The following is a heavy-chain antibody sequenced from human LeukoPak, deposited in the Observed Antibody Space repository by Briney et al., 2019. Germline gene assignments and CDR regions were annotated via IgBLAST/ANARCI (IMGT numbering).Heavy chain of an antibody. CDR2: ISGSGGST. Sequence: PGGSLRLSCAASGFTFSSYAMSWVRQAPGKGLEWVSAISGSGGSTYYADSVKGRFTISRDNSKNTLYLQMNSLRAEDTAVCYCAKSLLRSPSPYDYWGQGTLVTVSS. J-gene: IGHJ4*02. CDR3: AKSLLRSPSPYDY. V-gene: IGHV3-23*01. D-gene: IGHD2-15*01. CDR1: GFTFSSYA.